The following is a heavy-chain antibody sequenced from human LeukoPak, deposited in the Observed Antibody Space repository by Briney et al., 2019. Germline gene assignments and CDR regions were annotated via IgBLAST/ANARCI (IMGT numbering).Heavy chain of an antibody. CDR2: INHSGST. CDR1: GESFSRYY. D-gene: IGHD6-13*01. V-gene: IGHV4-34*01. Sequence: SETLSLTCAVYGESFSRYYWSWIRRPRRKGLECSGEINHSGSTNYNPSLKSRVTISLDTSKNQLSLKLSSVTAADTAVYYCARQGSSSWFNWFDPWGQGTLVTVPS. J-gene: IGHJ5*02. CDR3: ARQGSSSWFNWFDP.